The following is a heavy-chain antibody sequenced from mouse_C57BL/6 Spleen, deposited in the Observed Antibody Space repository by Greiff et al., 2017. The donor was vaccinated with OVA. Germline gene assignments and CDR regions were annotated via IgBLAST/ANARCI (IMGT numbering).Heavy chain of an antibody. CDR3: ARVGRVDY. CDR1: GYTFTSYW. Sequence: VKLQQPGAELVKPGASVKLSCKASGYTFTSYWMHWVKQRPGQGLEWIGMIHPNSGSTNYNEKFKSKATLTVDKTSSTAYMQLSSLTSEDSAVYYCARVGRVDYWGQGTTLTVSS. CDR2: IHPNSGST. D-gene: IGHD4-1*01. J-gene: IGHJ2*01. V-gene: IGHV1-64*01.